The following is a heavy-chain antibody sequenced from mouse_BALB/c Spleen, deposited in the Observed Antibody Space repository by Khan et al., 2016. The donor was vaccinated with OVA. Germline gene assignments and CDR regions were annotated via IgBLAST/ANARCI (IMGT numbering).Heavy chain of an antibody. J-gene: IGHJ2*01. CDR1: GYTFTTYC. V-gene: IGHV1-7*01. Sequence: QVQLQQSGAELAKPGASVKMSCKASGYTFTTYCMHWVNQRPGQGLEWIGYINPTSGYTDYNEKFKDRATLSADRSSSTAYMQLSSLTSEDSAVYYCTRDRIDYWGQGTTLTVSS. CDR3: TRDRIDY. CDR2: INPTSGYT.